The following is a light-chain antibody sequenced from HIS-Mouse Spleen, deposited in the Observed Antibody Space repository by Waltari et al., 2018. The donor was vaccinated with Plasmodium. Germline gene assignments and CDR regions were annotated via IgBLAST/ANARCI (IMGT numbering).Light chain of an antibody. J-gene: IGLJ2*01. CDR1: KLGDKY. V-gene: IGLV3-1*01. CDR3: QAWDSSTGV. Sequence: SYELTQPPSVSVSPGQTASIPCSGDKLGDKYACWYQQKPGQSPVLVIYQDSKRPSGIPERFSGSNSGNTATLTLSGTQAMDEADYYCQAWDSSTGVFGGGTKLTVL. CDR2: QDS.